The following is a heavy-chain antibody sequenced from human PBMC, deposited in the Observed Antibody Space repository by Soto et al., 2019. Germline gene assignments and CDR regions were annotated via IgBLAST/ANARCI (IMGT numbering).Heavy chain of an antibody. Sequence: EVLLLESGGGLVQPGGSLRLSCVASGFTFKNYDMRWVRQAPGKGLEWVSGISGSGAITYYADSVRGRFTISRDNAKNTLYLQRNSVRAEDTAIYYCAKDRQFRSYYESAGHYNNWGQGTLVTVAS. CDR2: ISGSGAIT. J-gene: IGHJ4*02. V-gene: IGHV3-23*01. CDR1: GFTFKNYD. CDR3: AKDRQFRSYYESAGHYNN. D-gene: IGHD3-10*01.